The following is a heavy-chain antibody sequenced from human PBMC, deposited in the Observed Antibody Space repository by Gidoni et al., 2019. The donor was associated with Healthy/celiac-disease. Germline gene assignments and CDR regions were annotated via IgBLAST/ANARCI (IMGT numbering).Heavy chain of an antibody. CDR1: GFTFSSYA. CDR3: ARAVGDYYYGMDV. V-gene: IGHV3-30*04. D-gene: IGHD2-15*01. CDR2: ISYDGSNK. J-gene: IGHJ6*02. Sequence: QVQLVEAGGGVVQPGRSLRRSCAASGFTFSSYAMHWVRQALGKGLEWVAVISYDGSNKYYADSVKGRFTISRDNSKNTLYLQMNSLRAEDTAVYYCARAVGDYYYGMDVWGQGTTVTVSS.